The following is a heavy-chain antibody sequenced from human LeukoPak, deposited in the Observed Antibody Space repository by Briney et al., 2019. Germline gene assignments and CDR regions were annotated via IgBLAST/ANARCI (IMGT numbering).Heavy chain of an antibody. CDR3: ARDCSSTGCYGY. J-gene: IGHJ4*02. D-gene: IGHD2-2*01. CDR1: GFTFSIYW. Sequence: GGSLRLSCAASGFTFSIYWMSWVRQAPGKGLEWVANIKQDGSEKYYVDSVKGRFTISRDNAKNSLYLQMNSLRAEDTAVYYCARDCSSTGCYGYWGQGTLVTVSS. V-gene: IGHV3-7*03. CDR2: IKQDGSEK.